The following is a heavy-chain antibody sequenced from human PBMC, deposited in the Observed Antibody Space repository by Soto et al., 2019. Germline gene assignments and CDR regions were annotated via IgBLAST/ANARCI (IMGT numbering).Heavy chain of an antibody. J-gene: IGHJ3*02. CDR3: ATPLISSGYYFDAFDI. Sequence: ASVKVSCKASGYTFTGYYMHWVRRAPGQGLEWMGWINPNSGGTNYAQKFQGRVTMTRDTSISTAYMELSRLRSDDTAVYYCATPLISSGYYFDAFDIWGQGTMVTVSS. CDR1: GYTFTGYY. V-gene: IGHV1-2*02. D-gene: IGHD3-22*01. CDR2: INPNSGGT.